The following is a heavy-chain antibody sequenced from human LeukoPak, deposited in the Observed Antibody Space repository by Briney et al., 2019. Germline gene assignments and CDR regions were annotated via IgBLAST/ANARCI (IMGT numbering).Heavy chain of an antibody. V-gene: IGHV4-61*02. D-gene: IGHD6-13*01. CDR2: IYTSGST. J-gene: IGHJ5*02. CDR3: ARVEYTSSWYAGNWFDP. CDR1: GGSISSGSYY. Sequence: SETLSLTCTVSGGSISSGSYYWSWIRQPAGKGREWIGRIYTSGSTNYNPSLKSRVTISVDTSKNQFSLKLSSVPAADTAVYYCARVEYTSSWYAGNWFDPWGQGTLVTVSS.